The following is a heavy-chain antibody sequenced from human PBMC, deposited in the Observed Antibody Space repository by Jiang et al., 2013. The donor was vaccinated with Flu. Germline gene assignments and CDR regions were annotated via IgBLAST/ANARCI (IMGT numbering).Heavy chain of an antibody. J-gene: IGHJ4*02. CDR2: IDWNERK. Sequence: KPTQTLTLTCTFSGFSLSTSGMRVSWIRQPPGKALEWLARIDWNERKFYSTSLKTRLTISKDTSKNQVVHLTMTNVDPVDTATYYCARYDYGHYYFDYWGQGTLVTVSS. D-gene: IGHD4-17*01. CDR1: GFSLSTSGMR. V-gene: IGHV2-70*04. CDR3: ARYDYGHYYFDY.